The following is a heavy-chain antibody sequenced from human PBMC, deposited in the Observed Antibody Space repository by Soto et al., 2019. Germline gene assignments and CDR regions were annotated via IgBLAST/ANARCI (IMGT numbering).Heavy chain of an antibody. CDR3: ARVVVVAATNWFDP. Sequence: SETLSLTCTVSGGSISSYYWSWIRQPPGKGLEWIGYIYYSGSTNYNPSLKSRVTISVDTSKNQFSLKLSSVTAADTAVYYCARVVVVAATNWFDPWGQGTLVTVSS. V-gene: IGHV4-59*01. J-gene: IGHJ5*02. CDR2: IYYSGST. CDR1: GGSISSYY. D-gene: IGHD2-15*01.